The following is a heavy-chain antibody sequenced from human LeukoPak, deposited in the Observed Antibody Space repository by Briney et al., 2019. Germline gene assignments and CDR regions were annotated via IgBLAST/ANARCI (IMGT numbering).Heavy chain of an antibody. CDR2: INPKSGDT. Sequence: ASVKVSCKASGYTFTDYHMHWVRQAPGQGLEWMGWINPKSGDTNYAQSFQGRVTMTRDTSISTAYLELNRLTSDDTAVYYCAREGSYCVGGDCYSFDFWGQGTLITVSS. CDR3: AREGSYCVGGDCYSFDF. J-gene: IGHJ4*02. V-gene: IGHV1-2*02. CDR1: GYTFTDYH. D-gene: IGHD2-21*02.